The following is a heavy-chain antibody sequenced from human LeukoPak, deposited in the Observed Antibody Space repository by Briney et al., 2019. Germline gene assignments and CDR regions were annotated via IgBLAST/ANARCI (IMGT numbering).Heavy chain of an antibody. CDR3: ARGYYDSSGYYSRGEFDY. V-gene: IGHV4-34*01. CDR2: INHSGST. D-gene: IGHD3-22*01. CDR1: GGSFSGYY. Sequence: TSETLSLTCAVYGGSFSGYYWSWIRQPPGKGLEWIGEINHSGSTNYNPSLKSRVTISVDTSKNQFSLKLSSVTAADTAVYYCARGYYDSSGYYSRGEFDYWGQGTLVTVSS. J-gene: IGHJ4*02.